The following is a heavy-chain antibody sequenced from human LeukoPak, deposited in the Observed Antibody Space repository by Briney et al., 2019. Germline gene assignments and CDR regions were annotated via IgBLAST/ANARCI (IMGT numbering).Heavy chain of an antibody. CDR1: GFTFDDYA. V-gene: IGHV3-48*01. Sequence: GRSLRLSCAASGFTFDDYAMHWVRQAPGKGLEWVSYISSSSSTIYYADSVKGRFTISRDNAKNSLYLQMNSLRAEDTAVYYCARDVSSSSDGGLDYWGQGTLVTVSS. CDR3: ARDVSSSSDGGLDY. CDR2: ISSSSSTI. J-gene: IGHJ4*02. D-gene: IGHD6-6*01.